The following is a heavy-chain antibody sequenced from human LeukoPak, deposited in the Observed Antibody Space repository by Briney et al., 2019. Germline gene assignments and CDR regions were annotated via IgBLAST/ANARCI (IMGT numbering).Heavy chain of an antibody. CDR2: IYYSGST. CDR3: ARQAVTVTTFKDHYYGLDV. V-gene: IGHV4-59*08. Sequence: SETLSLTCTVSGGFISSYYWTWIRQPPGKGLEWIGCIYYSGSTNYNPSLKSRVTISVDTSKNQFSLMLTSLTAADTSVYYCARQAVTVTTFKDHYYGLDVWGQGTTVTVSS. J-gene: IGHJ6*02. CDR1: GGFISSYY. D-gene: IGHD4-17*01.